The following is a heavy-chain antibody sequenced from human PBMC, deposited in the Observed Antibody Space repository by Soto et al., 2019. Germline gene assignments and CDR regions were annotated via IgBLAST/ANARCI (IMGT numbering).Heavy chain of an antibody. CDR1: GFTFSSYA. D-gene: IGHD3-22*01. Sequence: PGGSLRLSCAASGFTFSSYAMSWVRQAPGKGLEWVSAISGSGGSTYYADSVKGRFTIPRDNSKNTLYLQMNSLSAEDTAVYYCAKVPDSSGYYYLWVYWGQGILVTVSS. J-gene: IGHJ4*02. CDR3: AKVPDSSGYYYLWVY. V-gene: IGHV3-23*01. CDR2: ISGSGGST.